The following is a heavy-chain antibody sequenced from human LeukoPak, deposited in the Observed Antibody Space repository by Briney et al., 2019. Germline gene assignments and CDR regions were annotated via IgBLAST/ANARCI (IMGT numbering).Heavy chain of an antibody. Sequence: SETLSLTCTVSGGSISSGGYSWSWIRQHPGKGLEWIGYIYYSGSTYYNPSLKSRVTISVDTSKNQFSLKLSSVTAADTAVYYCARDTEYGSGNWFDPWGQGTLVTVSS. D-gene: IGHD3-10*01. CDR1: GGSISSGGYS. CDR3: ARDTEYGSGNWFDP. J-gene: IGHJ5*02. CDR2: IYYSGST. V-gene: IGHV4-31*03.